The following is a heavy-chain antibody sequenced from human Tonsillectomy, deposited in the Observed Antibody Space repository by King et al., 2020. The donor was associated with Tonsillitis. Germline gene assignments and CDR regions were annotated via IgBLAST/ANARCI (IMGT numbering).Heavy chain of an antibody. CDR1: GFTFISYG. CDR3: ARDPEADSRIYYWYFDL. V-gene: IGHV3-33*05. CDR2: ISYDGSNK. Sequence: VQLVESGGGVVQPGRSLRLSCAASGFTFISYGMHWVRQAPGKGLEWVAVISYDGSNKYYADSVKGRFTISRDISKNTLYLQMNSLRAEDTAVYYCARDPEADSRIYYWYFDLWGRGTLVTVSS. J-gene: IGHJ2*01. D-gene: IGHD3-22*01.